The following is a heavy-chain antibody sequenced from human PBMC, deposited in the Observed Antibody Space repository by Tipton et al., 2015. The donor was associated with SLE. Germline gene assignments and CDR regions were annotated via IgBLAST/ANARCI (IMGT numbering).Heavy chain of an antibody. CDR1: GGSVSSHY. CDR2: IYYSGST. V-gene: IGHV4-59*02. CDR3: ARDQVGVGDFDY. D-gene: IGHD3-16*01. Sequence: TLSLTCTVSGGSVSSHYWSWIRQPPGKGLEWIGYIYYSGSTDYNPSLKSRVSIPFDTSQKQFSLKLNSVTAADTAVYYCARDQVGVGDFDYWSQGTLVTVSS. J-gene: IGHJ4*02.